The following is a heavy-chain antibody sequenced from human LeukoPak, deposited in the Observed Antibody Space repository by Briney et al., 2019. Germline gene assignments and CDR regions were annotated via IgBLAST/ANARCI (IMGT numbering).Heavy chain of an antibody. D-gene: IGHD5-18*01. CDR3: AKDIAIQPLYYFDY. J-gene: IGHJ4*02. CDR2: ISWNSGSI. Sequence: GGSLRLSCAASGFTFDDYAMHWVRQAPGKGLEWVSGISWNSGSIGCADSVKGRFTISRDNAKNSLYLQMNSLRAEDTALYYCAKDIAIQPLYYFDYWGQGTLVTVSS. CDR1: GFTFDDYA. V-gene: IGHV3-9*01.